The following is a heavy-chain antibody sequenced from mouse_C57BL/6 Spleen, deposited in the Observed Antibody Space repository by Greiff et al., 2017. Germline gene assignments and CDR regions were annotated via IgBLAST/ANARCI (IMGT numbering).Heavy chain of an antibody. J-gene: IGHJ3*01. CDR3: ASERPQQAWFAY. CDR2: INPSSGYP. D-gene: IGHD3-1*01. Sequence: VQLQQSGAELAKPGASVKLSCKASGYSFTSYWMHWVKQRPGQGLEWIGYINPSSGYPQYNQKFKDKATLTADKSSSTAYMQLSSLTDEDSAVYYCASERPQQAWFAYWGQGTLVTVSA. V-gene: IGHV1-7*01. CDR1: GYSFTSYW.